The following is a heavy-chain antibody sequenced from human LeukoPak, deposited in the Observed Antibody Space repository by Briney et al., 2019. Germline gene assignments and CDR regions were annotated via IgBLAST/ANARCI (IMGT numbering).Heavy chain of an antibody. CDR2: INHSGST. CDR3: AREAAYGDYWRPLQYYFGY. Sequence: SETLSLTCAVYGGSFSGYYWGWIRQPPGKGLEWIGEINHSGSTNYNPSLKSRVTISVDTSKNQFSLKLSSVTAADTAVYYCAREAAYGDYWRPLQYYFGYWGQGTLVTVSS. CDR1: GGSFSGYY. D-gene: IGHD4-17*01. J-gene: IGHJ4*02. V-gene: IGHV4-34*01.